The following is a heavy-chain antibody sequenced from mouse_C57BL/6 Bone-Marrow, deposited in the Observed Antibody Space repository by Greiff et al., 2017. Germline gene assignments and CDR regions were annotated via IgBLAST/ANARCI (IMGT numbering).Heavy chain of an antibody. Sequence: QVQLKQPGAELVKPGASVKLSCKASGYTFTSYWMQWVKQRPGQGLEWIGEIDPSDSYTNYNQKFKGKATLTVDTSSSTAYMQLSSLTSEDSAVYYGAREDYGNYGFAYWGQGTLVTVTA. CDR1: GYTFTSYW. D-gene: IGHD2-1*01. V-gene: IGHV1-50*01. J-gene: IGHJ3*01. CDR3: AREDYGNYGFAY. CDR2: IDPSDSYT.